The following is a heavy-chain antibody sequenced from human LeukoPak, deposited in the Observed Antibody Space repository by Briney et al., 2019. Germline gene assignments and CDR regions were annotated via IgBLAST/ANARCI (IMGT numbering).Heavy chain of an antibody. CDR3: AKDQTVGDGHVDFEY. Sequence: GGSLRLSCAASGFTFSSYAMHWVRQAPGKGLEWVAVISYDGSNKYYVDSVKGRFTISRDNSKNTLYLQMNSLRAEDTAVYYCAKDQTVGDGHVDFEYWGQGTLVTVSS. V-gene: IGHV3-30*18. J-gene: IGHJ4*02. CDR2: ISYDGSNK. D-gene: IGHD5-24*01. CDR1: GFTFSSYA.